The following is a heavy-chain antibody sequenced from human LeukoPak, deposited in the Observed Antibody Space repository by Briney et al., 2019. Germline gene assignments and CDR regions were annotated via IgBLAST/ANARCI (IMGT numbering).Heavy chain of an antibody. D-gene: IGHD3-3*01. Sequence: SETLSLTCAVSGYSISSGYYWGWIRQPPGKGLEWIGSIYHSGSTYDNPSLKIRVTLSVDTSKNQFSLKLSSVTAADTAVYYCARGSVLRHFNYWGQGTLVTVSS. CDR1: GYSISSGYY. V-gene: IGHV4-38-2*01. CDR2: IYHSGST. CDR3: ARGSVLRHFNY. J-gene: IGHJ4*02.